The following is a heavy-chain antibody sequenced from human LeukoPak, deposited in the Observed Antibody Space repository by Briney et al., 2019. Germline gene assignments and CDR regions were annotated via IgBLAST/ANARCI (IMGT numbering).Heavy chain of an antibody. V-gene: IGHV1-2*02. CDR2: INPNSGGT. CDR1: GYTFTGYY. J-gene: IGHJ6*02. CDR3: ARDRTSIAAAGTDTCYYYGMDV. Sequence: ASVKVSCKASGYTFTGYYMHWVRQAPGQGLEWMGWINPNSGGTNYAQKFQGRVTMTRDTSISTAYMELSRLRSDDTAVYYCARDRTSIAAAGTDTCYYYGMDVWGQGTTVTVSS. D-gene: IGHD6-13*01.